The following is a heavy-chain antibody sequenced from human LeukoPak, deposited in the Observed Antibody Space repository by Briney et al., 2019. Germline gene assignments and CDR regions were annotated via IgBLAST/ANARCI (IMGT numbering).Heavy chain of an antibody. V-gene: IGHV3-9*01. CDR3: AKDIKVGPYYGMDV. J-gene: IGHJ6*02. CDR1: GFTFDDYA. CDR2: ISWNSGSI. Sequence: PGRSLRLSCAASGFTFDDYAMHWVRQAPGKGLEWVSGISWNSGSIGYADSVKGRFTISRDNAKNSLYLQMNSLRAEDTALYYCAKDIKVGPYYGMDVWGQGTTVTVSS.